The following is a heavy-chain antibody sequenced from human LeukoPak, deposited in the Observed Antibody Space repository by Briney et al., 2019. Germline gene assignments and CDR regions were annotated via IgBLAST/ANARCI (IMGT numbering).Heavy chain of an antibody. Sequence: GGSLRLSCAASGFTFSSYAMHWVRQAPGKGLEWVAVISYDGSNKYYADSVKGRFTISRDNSKNTLYLQMNSLRAEDTAVYYCARVTMVRGVIQWGQGTLVTVTS. CDR2: ISYDGSNK. J-gene: IGHJ4*02. CDR1: GFTFSSYA. CDR3: ARVTMVRGVIQ. V-gene: IGHV3-30-3*01. D-gene: IGHD3-10*01.